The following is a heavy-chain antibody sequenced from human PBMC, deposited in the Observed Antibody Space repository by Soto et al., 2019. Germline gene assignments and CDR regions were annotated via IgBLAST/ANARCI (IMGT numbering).Heavy chain of an antibody. CDR2: IYYRGST. D-gene: IGHD3-3*01. Sequence: PSETLSLTCTVSGGSISSYYWSWIRQPPGKGLEWIGYIYYRGSTNYNPSLKSRVTISVDTSKNQFSLKLSSVTAADTAVYYCARDLRIFGVVKEYAFDIWGQGTMVTVSS. V-gene: IGHV4-59*01. J-gene: IGHJ3*02. CDR3: ARDLRIFGVVKEYAFDI. CDR1: GGSISSYY.